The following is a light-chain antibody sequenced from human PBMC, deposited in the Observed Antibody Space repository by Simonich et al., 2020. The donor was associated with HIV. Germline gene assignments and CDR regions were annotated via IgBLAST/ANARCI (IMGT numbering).Light chain of an antibody. Sequence: QSVLTQPPSASGTPGQRVTISCSGSSSNIGSNPVNWYQQFPGTAPKLLNYGNSNRPSGVPDRFAGSKSGTSASLAITGLQAEDEADYYCQSSDSSLSGSVFGGGTKLTVL. J-gene: IGLJ3*02. CDR1: SSNIGSNP. CDR3: QSSDSSLSGSV. V-gene: IGLV1-40*01. CDR2: GNS.